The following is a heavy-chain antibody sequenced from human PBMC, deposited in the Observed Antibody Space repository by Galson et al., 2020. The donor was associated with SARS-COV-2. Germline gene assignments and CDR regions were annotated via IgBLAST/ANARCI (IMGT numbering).Heavy chain of an antibody. V-gene: IGHV3-9*01. Sequence: SLKISCAASGFTFDDYAMHWVRQAPGKGLEWVSGISWNSGSIGYADSVKGRFTISRDNAKNSLYLQMNSLRAEDTALYYCAKIGQSYGSGSEIDYWGQGTLVTVSS. D-gene: IGHD3-10*01. J-gene: IGHJ4*02. CDR3: AKIGQSYGSGSEIDY. CDR2: ISWNSGSI. CDR1: GFTFDDYA.